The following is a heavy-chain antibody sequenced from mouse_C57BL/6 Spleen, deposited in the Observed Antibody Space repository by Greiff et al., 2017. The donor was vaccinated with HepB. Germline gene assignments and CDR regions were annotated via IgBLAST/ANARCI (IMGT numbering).Heavy chain of an antibody. CDR1: GYTFTSYW. D-gene: IGHD2-1*01. J-gene: IGHJ2*01. Sequence: VQLQQPGTELVKPGASVKLSCKASGYTFTSYWMHWVKQRPGQGLEWIGNINPSNGGTNYNEKFKSKATLTVDKSSSTAYMQLSSLTSEDSAVYYCAREPYGNYLYFDYWGQGTTLTVSS. CDR3: AREPYGNYLYFDY. V-gene: IGHV1-53*01. CDR2: INPSNGGT.